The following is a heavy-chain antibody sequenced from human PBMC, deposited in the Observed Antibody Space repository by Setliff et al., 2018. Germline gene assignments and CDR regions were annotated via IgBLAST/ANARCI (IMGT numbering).Heavy chain of an antibody. CDR2: IIPIFGTA. Sequence: SVKVSCKTSGYAFTTYHMHWVRQAPGQGLEWMGGIIPIFGTANYAQKFQGRVTITADESTSTAYMELSSLRSEDTAVYYCASSRDYNFWSGYYSPLDYWGQGTLVTVSS. CDR3: ASSRDYNFWSGYYSPLDY. CDR1: GYAFTTYH. J-gene: IGHJ4*02. V-gene: IGHV1-69*13. D-gene: IGHD3-3*01.